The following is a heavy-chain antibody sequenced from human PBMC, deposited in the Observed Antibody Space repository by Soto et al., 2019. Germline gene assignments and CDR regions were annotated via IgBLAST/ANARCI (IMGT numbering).Heavy chain of an antibody. J-gene: IGHJ6*02. CDR1: NGSVSSGTYS. CDR2: IYYSGTT. V-gene: IGHV4-30-2*01. Sequence: SETLSLTCTVPNGSVSSGTYSWSWVRQPPGKGLEWIGYIYYSGTTYYTPSLKSRLTMSMDRANDHFSLNLTSVTAADTAVYFCASGHYYYGMDVWGQGITVTVSS. CDR3: ASGHYYYGMDV.